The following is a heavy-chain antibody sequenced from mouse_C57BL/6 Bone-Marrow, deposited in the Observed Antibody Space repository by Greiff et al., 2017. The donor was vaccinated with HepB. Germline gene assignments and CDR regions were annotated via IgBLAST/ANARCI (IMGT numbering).Heavy chain of an antibody. Sequence: DVKLQESGPGLVKPSQSLSLTCSVTGYSITSGYYWYWIRQFPGNKLEWMGYISYDGSTNYNPSLKNRISITRDTSKNQFFLKLNSVTTEDTATYYCTRVANWDGWFAYWGQGTLVTVSA. CDR1: GYSITSGYY. CDR3: TRVANWDGWFAY. J-gene: IGHJ3*01. D-gene: IGHD4-1*01. V-gene: IGHV3-6*01. CDR2: ISYDGST.